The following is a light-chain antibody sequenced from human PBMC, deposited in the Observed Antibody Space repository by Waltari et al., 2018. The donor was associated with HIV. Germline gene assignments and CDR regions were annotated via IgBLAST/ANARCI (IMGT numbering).Light chain of an antibody. CDR3: QVWDSGLVV. CDR1: NIGGKN. J-gene: IGLJ2*01. CDR2: ANS. Sequence: SYELSQSLSTVSVALGQTAKITCGGNNIGGKNVHWYQQKPGQAPVVFIYANSNRPSGSPERFSGSNSGNKATLTISRAQAGDDADYYCQVWDSGLVVFGAGTKLTVL. V-gene: IGLV3-9*01.